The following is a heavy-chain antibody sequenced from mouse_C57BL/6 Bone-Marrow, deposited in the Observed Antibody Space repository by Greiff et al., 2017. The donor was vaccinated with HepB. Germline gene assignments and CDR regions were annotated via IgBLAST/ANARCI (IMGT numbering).Heavy chain of an antibody. CDR3: ARSRGRRFAY. CDR1: GFNIKSTY. V-gene: IGHV14-3*01. J-gene: IGHJ3*01. Sequence: VQLQQSVAELVRPGASVKLSCTASGFNIKSTYMHWVKQRPEQGLEWIGRIDPANGNTKYAPKFQGKATITADTSSNTAYLQLSSLTSEDTAIYYCARSRGRRFAYWGQGTLVTVSA. CDR2: IDPANGNT.